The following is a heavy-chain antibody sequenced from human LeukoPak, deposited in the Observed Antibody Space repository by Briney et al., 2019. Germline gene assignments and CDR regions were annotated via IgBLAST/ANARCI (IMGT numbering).Heavy chain of an antibody. CDR1: GFTFSNYN. D-gene: IGHD1-26*01. Sequence: GGSLRLSCAASGFTFSNYNMNWVRHAPGKGLEWVSSITSSSNYIFYADSVKGRFTISRDNAKNSLYLQMNSLRAEDTAVYYCARDPYSGMYSAFYYYYMDVWGKGTTVTVSS. CDR3: ARDPYSGMYSAFYYYYMDV. V-gene: IGHV3-21*01. CDR2: ITSSSNYI. J-gene: IGHJ6*03.